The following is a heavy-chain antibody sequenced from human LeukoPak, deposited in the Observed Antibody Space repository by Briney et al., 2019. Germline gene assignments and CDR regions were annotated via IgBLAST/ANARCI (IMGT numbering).Heavy chain of an antibody. D-gene: IGHD2-21*02. CDR3: AKDHSYCGGDCYSSFFDY. CDR2: ISASGGNT. V-gene: IGHV3-23*01. J-gene: IGHJ4*02. CDR1: GFIFGSYA. Sequence: GGSLRLSCAASGFIFGSYAMSWVRQAPGKGLEWVSTISASGGNTYYADSVKGRFTISRDNSKNTLYLQMNSLRAEDTAVYYCAKDHSYCGGDCYSSFFDYWGQGTPVTVSS.